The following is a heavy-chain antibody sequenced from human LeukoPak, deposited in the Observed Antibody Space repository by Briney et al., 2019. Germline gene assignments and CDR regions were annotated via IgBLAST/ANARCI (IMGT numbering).Heavy chain of an antibody. CDR2: IHPKSGDT. CDR3: ARWGLVAPGTYYYYYMDV. D-gene: IGHD2-2*01. J-gene: IGHJ6*03. CDR1: GYTFTDHH. Sequence: GASVKVSCKASGYTFTDHHVHWVRQAPGQGLEWIGRIHPKSGDTDYAQKFQGRATMTRDTSITTAYMALTSLISDDTAVYFCARWGLVAPGTYYYYYMDVWGQGTTVTVSS. V-gene: IGHV1-2*06.